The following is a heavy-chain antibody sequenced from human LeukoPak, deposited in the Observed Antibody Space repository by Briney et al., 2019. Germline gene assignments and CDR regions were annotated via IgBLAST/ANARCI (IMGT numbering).Heavy chain of an antibody. Sequence: SVKVSCKASGYSFASYAISWVRQAPGQGLEWMGRIIPILGIANYAQKFQGRVTITADKSTSTAYMELSSLRSEDTAVYYCARKTYYYDSSGYGWGQGTLVTVSS. CDR1: GYSFASYA. J-gene: IGHJ4*02. CDR3: ARKTYYYDSSGYG. D-gene: IGHD3-22*01. V-gene: IGHV1-69*04. CDR2: IIPILGIA.